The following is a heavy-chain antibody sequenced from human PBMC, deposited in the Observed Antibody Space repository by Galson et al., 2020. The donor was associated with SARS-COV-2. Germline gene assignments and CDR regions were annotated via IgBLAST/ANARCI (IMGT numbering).Heavy chain of an antibody. V-gene: IGHV3-11*01. CDR1: GFTFSDYY. CDR2: ISSSGSTI. CDR3: ARDLGEGYYYDSSGYLDY. D-gene: IGHD3-22*01. Sequence: GGSLRPSCAASGFTFSDYYMSWIRQAPGQGLEWVSYISSSGSTIYYADSVKGRFTISRDNAKNSLYLQMNSLRAEDTAVYYCARDLGEGYYYDSSGYLDYWGQGTLVTVSS. J-gene: IGHJ4*02.